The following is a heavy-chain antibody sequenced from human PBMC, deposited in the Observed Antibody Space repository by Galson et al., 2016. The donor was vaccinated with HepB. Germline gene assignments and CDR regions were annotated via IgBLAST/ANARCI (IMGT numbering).Heavy chain of an antibody. V-gene: IGHV5-51*01. D-gene: IGHD1-1*01. J-gene: IGHJ4*02. CDR3: ARRFNWNDSGDS. CDR2: IYPADSDT. CDR1: GYSFANYW. Sequence: QSGAEVKKPGESLKISCKASGYSFANYWIGWVRQMPGKGLEWVGIIYPADSDTRYSPSFQGQVTISADKSITTAYLQWSSLKASDTAIYYCARRFNWNDSGDSWGPGTLVTVSS.